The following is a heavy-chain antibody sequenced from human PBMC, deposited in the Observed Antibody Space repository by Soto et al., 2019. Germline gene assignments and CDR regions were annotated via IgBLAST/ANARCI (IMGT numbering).Heavy chain of an antibody. CDR3: TRDVNRRHEAAFDI. V-gene: IGHV3-49*04. Sequence: PGGSLRLSCTASGFTFGDYAMSWVRQAPGKGLEWVGFIRSKAYGGTTEYAASVKGRFTISRDDSKSIAYLQMNSLKTEDTAVYYFTRDVNRRHEAAFDIWGQGTMVTVSS. CDR1: GFTFGDYA. J-gene: IGHJ3*02. CDR2: IRSKAYGGTT.